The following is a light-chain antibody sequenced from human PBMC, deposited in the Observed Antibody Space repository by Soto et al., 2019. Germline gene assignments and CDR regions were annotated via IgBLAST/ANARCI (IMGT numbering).Light chain of an antibody. Sequence: EIALTQSPGTLSMSPGERATLSCRASQSLSSSSLAWYQQKPGQAPRLLIYGASTRATGIPARFSGSGSGTEFTLTISSLQSEDFAVYYCQQYSNWPPITFGQGTRLEIK. CDR3: QQYSNWPPIT. CDR2: GAS. V-gene: IGKV3-15*01. J-gene: IGKJ5*01. CDR1: QSLSSS.